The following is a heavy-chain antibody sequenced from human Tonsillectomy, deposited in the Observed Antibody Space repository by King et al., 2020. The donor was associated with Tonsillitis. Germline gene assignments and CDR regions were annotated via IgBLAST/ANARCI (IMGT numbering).Heavy chain of an antibody. D-gene: IGHD3-10*01. CDR3: AIWFGELLPKGYYFDY. CDR2: IYYSGST. J-gene: IGHJ4*02. CDR1: GGSISSGGYY. Sequence: VQLQESGPGLVKPSQNLSLTCTVSGGSISSGGYYWSWIRQHPGKGLEWIGYIYYSGSTYYNPSLKSRVTISVDTSKNQFSLKLSSVTAADTAVYYCAIWFGELLPKGYYFDYWGQGTLVTVSS. V-gene: IGHV4-31*03.